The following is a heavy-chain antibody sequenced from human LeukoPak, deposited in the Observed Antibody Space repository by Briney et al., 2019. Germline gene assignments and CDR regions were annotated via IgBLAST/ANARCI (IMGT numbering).Heavy chain of an antibody. J-gene: IGHJ5*02. CDR2: MNPKNGGT. CDR3: SSSSVIVPAAINWFDP. V-gene: IGHV1-2*02. CDR1: GYTFTDYY. Sequence: ASVKVSCKASGYTFTDYYMHWVRQAPGQGLEWMGWMNPKNGGTNYAQKFQGRVIMTRDKSISTSYMELSRLTSDDTAVYYCSSSSVIVPAAINWFDPWGQGTLVTVS. D-gene: IGHD2-2*01.